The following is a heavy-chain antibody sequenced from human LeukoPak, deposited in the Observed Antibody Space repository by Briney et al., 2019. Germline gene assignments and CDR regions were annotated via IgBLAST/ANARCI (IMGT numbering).Heavy chain of an antibody. V-gene: IGHV1-2*06. D-gene: IGHD3-22*01. J-gene: IGHJ3*02. CDR3: AGEDNSSGYRPFDI. CDR1: GYTFTGYY. CDR2: INPNNGGT. Sequence: ASVTVSFTASGYTFTGYYIHWVRQAPGQGLEWMGRINPNNGGTNYAQKFQGRVTMTRDMSMSTAYMELSRLRSVDTAVYYCAGEDNSSGYRPFDIWGQGTMVTVPS.